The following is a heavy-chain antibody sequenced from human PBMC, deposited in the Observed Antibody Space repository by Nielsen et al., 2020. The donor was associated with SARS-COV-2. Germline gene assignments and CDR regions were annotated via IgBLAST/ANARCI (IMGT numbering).Heavy chain of an antibody. D-gene: IGHD5-24*01. J-gene: IGHJ4*02. CDR3: VRIDMATISVDY. CDR2: INHSENT. V-gene: IGHV4-34*01. Sequence: SETLSLTCAVSGVSLNGYYWSWIRQTPGRGLEWIGEINHSENTNYNPSLKSRVTISVDTSKNQFSLKVNSVTAADTAVYYCVRIDMATISVDYWGRGTLVTVSS. CDR1: GVSLNGYY.